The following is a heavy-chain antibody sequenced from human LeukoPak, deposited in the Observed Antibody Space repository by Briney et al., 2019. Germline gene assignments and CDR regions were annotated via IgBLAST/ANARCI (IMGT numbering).Heavy chain of an antibody. CDR1: GFTFSNAW. D-gene: IGHD3-10*01. CDR3: TTSFYYYGSGYVY. CDR2: IKSKTDGGTT. Sequence: GGSLRLSCAASGFTFSNAWMSWVRQAPGKGLEWVGRIKSKTDGGTTDYAAPVKGRFTISRDDSKNTLYLQMNSQKTEDTAVYYCTTSFYYYGSGYVYWGQGTLVTVSS. V-gene: IGHV3-15*01. J-gene: IGHJ4*02.